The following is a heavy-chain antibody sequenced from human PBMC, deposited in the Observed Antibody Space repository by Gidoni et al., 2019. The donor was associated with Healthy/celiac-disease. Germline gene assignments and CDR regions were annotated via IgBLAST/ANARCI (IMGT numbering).Heavy chain of an antibody. CDR2: ISGSGGST. V-gene: IGHV3-23*01. Sequence: EVQLLESGGGLVQPGGSLRLSCAASGFTFSSDAMSWVRQAPGKGLEWVSAISGSGGSTYYADSVKGRFTISRDNSKNTLYLQMNSLRAEDTAVYYCAKSLPNDYYDSSGYYYYYYYMDVWGKGTTVTVSS. CDR3: AKSLPNDYYDSSGYYYYYYYMDV. J-gene: IGHJ6*03. D-gene: IGHD3-22*01. CDR1: GFTFSSDA.